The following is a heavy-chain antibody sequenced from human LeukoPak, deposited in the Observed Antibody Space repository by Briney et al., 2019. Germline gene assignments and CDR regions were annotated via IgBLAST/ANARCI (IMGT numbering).Heavy chain of an antibody. Sequence: ASVKVSCKASGYTFTGYYMHWVRQAPGQGLEWMGWINPNSGGTNYAQKFQGRVTMTRDTSISTAYMELSRLRSDDTAVYYCARDAVPAYYYDSSGYYYFDHWGQGTLVTVSS. D-gene: IGHD3-22*01. CDR3: ARDAVPAYYYDSSGYYYFDH. J-gene: IGHJ4*02. CDR2: INPNSGGT. V-gene: IGHV1-2*02. CDR1: GYTFTGYY.